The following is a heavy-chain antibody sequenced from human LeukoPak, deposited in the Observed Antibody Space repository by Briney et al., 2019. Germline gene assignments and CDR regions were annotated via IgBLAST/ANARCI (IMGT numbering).Heavy chain of an antibody. CDR1: GYTFTVYY. Sequence: ASVTVSFTASGYTFTVYYMHWVRQAPGQGLEWMGWINPNSGGTNYAQKFQGWVTMTRDTSISTAYMELSRLRSDDTAVYYCAKDKAAAGPYGMDVWGQGTTVTVSS. J-gene: IGHJ6*02. CDR2: INPNSGGT. D-gene: IGHD6-13*01. CDR3: AKDKAAAGPYGMDV. V-gene: IGHV1-2*04.